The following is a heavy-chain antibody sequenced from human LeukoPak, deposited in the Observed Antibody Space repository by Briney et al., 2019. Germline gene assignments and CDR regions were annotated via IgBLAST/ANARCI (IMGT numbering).Heavy chain of an antibody. CDR3: ARSNNDY. J-gene: IGHJ4*02. CDR2: IHHSGGT. D-gene: IGHD1/OR15-1a*01. V-gene: IGHV4-34*01. CDR1: GGSFSDYY. Sequence: SETLSLTCAVYGGSFSDYYWTWIRQPPGKGLEWIGEIHHSGGTNYNPSLKSRVTISIDTSKNQFSLKLSSVTAADTAVYYCARSNNDYWGQGTLVTVSS.